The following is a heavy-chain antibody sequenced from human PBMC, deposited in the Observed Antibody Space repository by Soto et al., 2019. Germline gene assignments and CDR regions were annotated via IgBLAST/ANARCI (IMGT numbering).Heavy chain of an antibody. Sequence: QITLKESGPTLVKPTQTLTLTCTFSGFSLSTSGVGVGWIRQPPGTALEWLALIYWDDDKRYSPSLKSRLTITKDTSKNQVVLTMTNMDHVDTATYYCARVLKSMVTRYCYFDLWGRGTLVTVFS. J-gene: IGHJ2*01. CDR1: GFSLSTSGVG. V-gene: IGHV2-5*02. CDR2: IYWDDDK. CDR3: ARVLKSMVTRYCYFDL. D-gene: IGHD4-17*01.